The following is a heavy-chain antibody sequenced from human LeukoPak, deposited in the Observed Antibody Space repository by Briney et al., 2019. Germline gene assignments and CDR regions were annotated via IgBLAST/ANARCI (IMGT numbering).Heavy chain of an antibody. D-gene: IGHD3-22*01. CDR1: GFTFTSYG. CDR3: AKDTDNYYDSSEKAFDY. V-gene: IGHV1-18*01. J-gene: IGHJ4*02. CDR2: ISAYNGNT. Sequence: GGSLRLSCAASGFTFTSYGISWVRQAPGQGLEWMGWISAYNGNTNYAQKLQGRVTMTTDTSTSTAYMELRSLRSDDTALYYCAKDTDNYYDSSEKAFDYWGQGTLVTVSS.